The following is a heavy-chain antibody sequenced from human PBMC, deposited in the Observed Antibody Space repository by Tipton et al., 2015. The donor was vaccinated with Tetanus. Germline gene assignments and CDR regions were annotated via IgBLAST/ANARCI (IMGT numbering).Heavy chain of an antibody. V-gene: IGHV4-59*01. CDR3: ARANYDFPKKGPFDS. J-gene: IGHJ4*02. Sequence: LRLSCTVSGGSMSTYYWSWIRQPPGKGLEWIGYVYYTGSTDYNPSLKSRVTISVDTSKSQFSLRLTSVTAADTAVYYCARANYDFPKKGPFDSWGQGTLVIVSS. D-gene: IGHD3-3*01. CDR1: GGSMSTYY. CDR2: VYYTGST.